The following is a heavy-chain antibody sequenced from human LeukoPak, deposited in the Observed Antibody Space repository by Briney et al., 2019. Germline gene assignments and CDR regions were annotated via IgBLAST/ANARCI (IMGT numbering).Heavy chain of an antibody. Sequence: ASVKVSCKASGYTFTGYYMHWVRQAPGQGLEWMGGIIPIFGTANYAQKFQGRVTITADKSTSTAYMELSSLRSEDTAVYYCARDRSIVGARDAFDIWGQGTMVTVSS. CDR3: ARDRSIVGARDAFDI. J-gene: IGHJ3*02. V-gene: IGHV1-69*06. CDR1: GYTFTGYY. CDR2: IIPIFGTA. D-gene: IGHD1-26*01.